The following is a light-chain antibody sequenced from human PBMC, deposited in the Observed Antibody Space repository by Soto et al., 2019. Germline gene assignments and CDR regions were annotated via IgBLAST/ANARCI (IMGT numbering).Light chain of an antibody. V-gene: IGKV1-5*01. Sequence: DIQMTQSPSTLSASVGDRVTITCRASQSLSSWLAWYQQKPGKAPKLLISAASSLERGVPSRFRGSRSGTEFTIPIISLQPDDFATYYCQQYNHAPPLTFGQGTKVDIK. J-gene: IGKJ1*01. CDR3: QQYNHAPPLT. CDR1: QSLSSW. CDR2: AAS.